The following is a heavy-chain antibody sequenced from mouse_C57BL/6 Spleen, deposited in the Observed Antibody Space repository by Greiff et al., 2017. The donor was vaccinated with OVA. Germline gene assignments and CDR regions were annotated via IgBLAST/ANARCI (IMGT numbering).Heavy chain of an antibody. CDR2: IDPEDGDT. D-gene: IGHD2-4*01. Sequence: VQLQQSGAELVRPGASVKLSCTASGFNIKDYYMHWVKQRPEQGLEWIGRIDPEDGDTEYAPKFQGKATMTADTSSNTAYLQLSSLTSEDTAVYYCLIYYDYDSWYFDVWGTGTTVTVSS. J-gene: IGHJ1*03. CDR1: GFNIKDYY. V-gene: IGHV14-1*01. CDR3: LIYYDYDSWYFDV.